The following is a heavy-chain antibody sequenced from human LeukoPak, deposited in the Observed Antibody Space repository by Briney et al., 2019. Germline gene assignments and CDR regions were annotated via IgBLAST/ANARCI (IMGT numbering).Heavy chain of an antibody. J-gene: IGHJ2*01. V-gene: IGHV3-66*01. CDR3: ARKLLLRWYFDL. CDR2: IYNSGRT. Sequence: PGGSLRLSCAASGFTVSSNYMSWVRQAPGKGLEWVSVIYNSGRTYYADSVKGRFTISRDNSKNTLYLQMNSLRAEDTAVYDCARKLLLRWYFDLWGRGTLVTVSS. D-gene: IGHD2-21*02. CDR1: GFTVSSNY.